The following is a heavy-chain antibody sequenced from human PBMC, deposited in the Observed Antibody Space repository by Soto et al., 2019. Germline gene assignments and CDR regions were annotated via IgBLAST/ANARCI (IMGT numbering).Heavy chain of an antibody. CDR2: IIPIFGTA. Sequence: SVKFSCKASGGTFSSYAISWVRQAPGQGLEWMGGIIPIFGTANYAQKFQGRVTITADESTSTAYMELSSLRSEDTAVYYCARDLEHCSGGSCYSGYYYYYGMDVWGQGTTVTVSS. CDR3: ARDLEHCSGGSCYSGYYYYYGMDV. V-gene: IGHV1-69*13. CDR1: GGTFSSYA. D-gene: IGHD2-15*01. J-gene: IGHJ6*02.